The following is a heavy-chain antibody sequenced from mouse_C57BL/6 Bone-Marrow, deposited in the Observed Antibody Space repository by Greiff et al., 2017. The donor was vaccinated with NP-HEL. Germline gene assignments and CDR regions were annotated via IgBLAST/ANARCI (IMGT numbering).Heavy chain of an antibody. Sequence: VQLQQSGAELARPGASVKLSCKASGYTFTSYGISWVKQRTGQGLEWIGEIYPRSGNTYYNEKFKGKATLTADKSSSTAYMELRSLTSEDSAVYFCARRPYYGSSQYYFDYWGQGTTLTVSS. CDR1: GYTFTSYG. CDR3: ARRPYYGSSQYYFDY. J-gene: IGHJ2*01. D-gene: IGHD1-1*01. CDR2: IYPRSGNT. V-gene: IGHV1-81*01.